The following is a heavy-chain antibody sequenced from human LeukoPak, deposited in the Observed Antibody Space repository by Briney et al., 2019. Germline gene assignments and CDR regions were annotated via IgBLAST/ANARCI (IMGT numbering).Heavy chain of an antibody. D-gene: IGHD3-10*01. V-gene: IGHV3-30*18. J-gene: IGHJ6*04. CDR2: ISYDGSNK. CDR1: GFTFNSYG. CDR3: AKDRVTMVRGVNYYGMDV. Sequence: PGRSLRLSCAASGFTFNSYGMHWVRQAPGKGLEWVAVISYDGSNKYYADSVKGRFTISRDNSKNTLYLQMNSLRAEDTAVYYCAKDRVTMVRGVNYYGMDVWGKGTTVTVSS.